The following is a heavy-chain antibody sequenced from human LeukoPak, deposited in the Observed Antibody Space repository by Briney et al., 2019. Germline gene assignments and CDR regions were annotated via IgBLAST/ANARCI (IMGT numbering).Heavy chain of an antibody. V-gene: IGHV3-23*01. CDR2: ISGSGGST. CDR1: GFTFSSYA. J-gene: IGHJ4*02. CDR3: AREMATSSAYYFDY. Sequence: GGSLRLSCAASGFTFSSYAMSWVRQAPGKGLEWVAAISGSGGSTYYADSVKGRFTISRDNSKNPLYLQMNSLRAEDTAVYYCAREMATSSAYYFDYWGQGTLVTVSS. D-gene: IGHD5-24*01.